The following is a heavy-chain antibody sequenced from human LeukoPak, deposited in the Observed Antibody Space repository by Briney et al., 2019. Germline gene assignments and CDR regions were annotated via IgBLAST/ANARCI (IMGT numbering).Heavy chain of an antibody. CDR1: GFTFDDYA. J-gene: IGHJ4*02. CDR2: ISWNSGSI. Sequence: GRSLRLSCAASGFTFDDYAMHWVRQAPGKGLEWVSGISWNSGSIGYADSVKGRFTISRDNAKNSLYLQVNSLRAEDTALYYCAKDGLGTDGSGSYLDYWGQGTLVTVSS. D-gene: IGHD3-10*01. CDR3: AKDGLGTDGSGSYLDY. V-gene: IGHV3-9*01.